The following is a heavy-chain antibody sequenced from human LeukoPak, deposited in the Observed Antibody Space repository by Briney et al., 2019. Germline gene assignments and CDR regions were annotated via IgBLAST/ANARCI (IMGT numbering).Heavy chain of an antibody. CDR2: ISGSGGST. V-gene: IGHV3-23*01. Sequence: GGSLRLSCAASGITFSSYAMSWVRQAPGKGLEWVSAISGSGGSTYYADSVKGRFTISRDNSKNTLYLQMNSLRAEDTAAYYCAKKFSRSAAGTIHYWGQGTLVTVSS. CDR3: AKKFSRSAAGTIHY. D-gene: IGHD6-13*01. J-gene: IGHJ4*02. CDR1: GITFSSYA.